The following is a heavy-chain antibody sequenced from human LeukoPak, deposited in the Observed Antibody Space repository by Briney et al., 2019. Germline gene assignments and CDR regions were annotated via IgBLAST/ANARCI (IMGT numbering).Heavy chain of an antibody. CDR3: VRDRYSYGSGSYFA. D-gene: IGHD3-10*01. J-gene: IGHJ4*02. CDR2: FSTNGVST. V-gene: IGHV3-64D*06. CDR1: GFTFRSYA. Sequence: GGSLRLSFSASGFTFRSYAMHWVRQAPGKGLEYVSGFSTNGVSTYYADSVKGRFTVSRDNSKNTLYLQMSSLRVEDTAVYYCVRDRYSYGSGSYFAWGQGTLVIV.